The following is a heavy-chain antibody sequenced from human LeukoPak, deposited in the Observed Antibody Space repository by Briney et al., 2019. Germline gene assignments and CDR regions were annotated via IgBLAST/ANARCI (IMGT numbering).Heavy chain of an antibody. V-gene: IGHV1-46*01. CDR1: GYTFTSYY. D-gene: IGHD2-8*02. CDR3: ATYRQVLLPFES. J-gene: IGHJ4*02. CDR2: INPSGGST. Sequence: ASVKVSCKASGYTFTSYYMHWVRQAPGQGLEWMGIINPSGGSTSYAQKFQGRVTMTRDMSTSTVYMELNSLRAEDTAIYYCATYRQVLLPFESWGQGTLVTVSS.